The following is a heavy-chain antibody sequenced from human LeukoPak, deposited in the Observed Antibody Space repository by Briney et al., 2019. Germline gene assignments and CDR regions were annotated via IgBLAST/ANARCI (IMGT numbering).Heavy chain of an antibody. J-gene: IGHJ4*02. CDR1: GYTFTVSY. Sequence: ASVKVSCKTSGYTFTVSYLHWVRQVPGQGLAWMGWTNPSTGGTKSAQQFEGRVTMTRDTSNTTGYLELRSLRLDDTATYYCARGGAFCSITTCHEFDHWGQGTLVIVSS. CDR3: ARGGAFCSITTCHEFDH. V-gene: IGHV1-2*02. CDR2: TNPSTGGT. D-gene: IGHD2-2*01.